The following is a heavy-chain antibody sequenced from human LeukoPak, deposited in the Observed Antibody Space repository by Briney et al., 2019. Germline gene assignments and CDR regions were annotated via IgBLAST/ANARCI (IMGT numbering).Heavy chain of an antibody. V-gene: IGHV1-24*01. Sequence: ASVKVSCKVSGYTLTELSMHWVRQAPGKGLEWMGGFDPEDGETIYAQKFQGRVTMTEDTSTDTAYMELSSLRSEDTAVYYCATGPIVLASNGYDYWGQGTLVTVSS. CDR2: FDPEDGET. J-gene: IGHJ4*02. CDR1: GYTLTELS. CDR3: ATGPIVLASNGYDY. D-gene: IGHD2/OR15-2a*01.